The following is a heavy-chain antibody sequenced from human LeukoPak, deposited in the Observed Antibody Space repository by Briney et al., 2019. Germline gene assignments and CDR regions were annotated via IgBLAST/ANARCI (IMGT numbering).Heavy chain of an antibody. D-gene: IGHD3-9*01. CDR2: IIPIFGTA. V-gene: IGHV1-69*13. J-gene: IGHJ3*02. CDR1: GGTFSSYA. CDR3: ARTGYWTADAFDI. Sequence: SVKVSCKASGGTFSSYAISWVRQAPGQGLEWMGGIIPIFGTANYARKFQGRVTITADESTSTAYMELSSLRSEDTAVYYCARTGYWTADAFDIWGQGTMVTVSS.